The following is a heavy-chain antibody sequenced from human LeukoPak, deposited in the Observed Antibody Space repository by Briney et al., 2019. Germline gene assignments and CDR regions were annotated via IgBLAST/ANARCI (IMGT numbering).Heavy chain of an antibody. J-gene: IGHJ4*02. CDR1: GFTFSSYA. CDR3: ARGYYYDSSGYYQYYFDY. Sequence: PGGSLRLSCAASGFTFSSYAMHWVRQAPGKGLEWVTVISYDGSNKYYAGSVKGRFTISRDNSKNTLYLQMSSLRAEDTAVYYCARGYYYDSSGYYQYYFDYWGQGTLVTVSS. D-gene: IGHD3-22*01. CDR2: ISYDGSNK. V-gene: IGHV3-30-3*01.